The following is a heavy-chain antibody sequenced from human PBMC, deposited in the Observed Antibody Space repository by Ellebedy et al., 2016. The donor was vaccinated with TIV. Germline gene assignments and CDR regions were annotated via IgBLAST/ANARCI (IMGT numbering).Heavy chain of an antibody. CDR1: GFNFGSYW. J-gene: IGHJ4*02. CDR2: INQVGSQK. Sequence: GESLKISXAASGFNFGSYWMAWVRQAPGKGLEWVARINQVGSQKNYVDSVKGRFTISRDNAKNSVDLQMSSLRAEDTAVYYCSREDSSFPFANWGQGTQVTGSP. CDR3: SREDSSFPFAN. D-gene: IGHD2-2*01. V-gene: IGHV3-7*04.